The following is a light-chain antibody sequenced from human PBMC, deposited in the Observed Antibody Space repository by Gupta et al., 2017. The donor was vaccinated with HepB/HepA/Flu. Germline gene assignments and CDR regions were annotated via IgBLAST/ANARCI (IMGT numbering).Light chain of an antibody. Sequence: DIQMTQSPSPLSASVGDRVTITCRASQNIRSHLIWYQQKPGKAPTLLIYGASSLQSGVPSRFSGSGSGTDFTLTIRSLQPEDFATYYCQQSYSFPLTFGGGTKVEIK. CDR1: QNIRSH. CDR2: GAS. CDR3: QQSYSFPLT. J-gene: IGKJ4*01. V-gene: IGKV1-39*01.